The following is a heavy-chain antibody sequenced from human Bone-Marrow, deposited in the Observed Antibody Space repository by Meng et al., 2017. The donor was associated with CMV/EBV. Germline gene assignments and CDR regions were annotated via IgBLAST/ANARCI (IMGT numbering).Heavy chain of an antibody. CDR3: ARDDPLDHRSDY. J-gene: IGHJ4*02. CDR1: GYTFTSYY. Sequence: ASVKVSCKASGYTFTSYYMHWVRQAPGQGLEWMGIINPNGGSTSYAQKFQGRVTMTRDTSTSTVYMELSSLRSEDTAVYYCARDDPLDHRSDYWGQGRLVTVSS. V-gene: IGHV1-46*01. CDR2: INPNGGST.